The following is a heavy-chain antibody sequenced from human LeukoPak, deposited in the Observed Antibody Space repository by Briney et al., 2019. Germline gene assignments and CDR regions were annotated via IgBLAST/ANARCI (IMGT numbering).Heavy chain of an antibody. V-gene: IGHV3-53*01. CDR2: IYSGGST. J-gene: IGHJ4*01. CDR1: ELTVSSNY. CDR3: ARESGSYGLYY. Sequence: GGSLRLSCASSELTVSSNYMSWVRQAPGKGLEWVSVIYSGGSTYYADSVKGRFTISRDNSKNTLYLQMNSLRAEDTAVYYCARESGSYGLYYWGHGTLVTVSS. D-gene: IGHD1-26*01.